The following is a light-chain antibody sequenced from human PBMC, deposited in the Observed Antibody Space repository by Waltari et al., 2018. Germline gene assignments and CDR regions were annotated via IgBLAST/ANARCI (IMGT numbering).Light chain of an antibody. CDR3: QQRSGWPPAIT. J-gene: IGKJ5*01. Sequence: EIVLTQSPVTLSLSRGERATLSCRATQSVSGYLAWFRQKPGQAPRLLIYDVSKRATGSTDRISGSGSETDFTLTISSLEPDDFGVYYCQQRSGWPPAITFGQGTRLEIK. V-gene: IGKV3-11*01. CDR1: QSVSGY. CDR2: DVS.